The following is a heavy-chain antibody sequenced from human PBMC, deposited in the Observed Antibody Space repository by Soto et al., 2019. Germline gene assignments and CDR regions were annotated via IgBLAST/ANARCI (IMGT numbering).Heavy chain of an antibody. V-gene: IGHV1-69*06. Sequence: QVHLMQSGAEVKKPGSSVKVSCKASGGTFGSDAITWVRQAPGQGLEWVGRIIPIFGTTTYAQNLQGRVTISADKSTLTSYMELHSLSSDDTALYHCARDRTDSGYYTNLLDPWGQGTQVTVSS. J-gene: IGHJ5*02. CDR1: GGTFGSDA. D-gene: IGHD3-22*01. CDR2: IIPIFGTT. CDR3: ARDRTDSGYYTNLLDP.